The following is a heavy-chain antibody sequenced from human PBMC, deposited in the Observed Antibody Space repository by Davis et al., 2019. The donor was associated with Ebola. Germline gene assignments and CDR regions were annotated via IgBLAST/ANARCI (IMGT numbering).Heavy chain of an antibody. Sequence: MPGGSLRLSCTVSGDSISSSSYYWGWIRQPPGKGLEWIGSIYYSGSTYYNPSLKSRVTISVDTSKNQFSLKLSSVTAADTAVYYCARPPVTTPAGHFDLWGRGTLVTVSS. J-gene: IGHJ2*01. V-gene: IGHV4-39*01. CDR2: IYYSGST. CDR1: GDSISSSSYY. D-gene: IGHD4-17*01. CDR3: ARPPVTTPAGHFDL.